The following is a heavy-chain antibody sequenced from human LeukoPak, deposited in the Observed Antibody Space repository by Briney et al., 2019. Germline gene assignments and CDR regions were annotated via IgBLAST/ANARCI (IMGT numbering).Heavy chain of an antibody. Sequence: SETLSLTCAVYGGSFSGYYWSWIRQPPGKGLEWIGEINHSGGTNYNPSLKSRVTISVDTSKNQFSLKLSSVTAADTAVYYCARRSYDFWSGYYSTYFDYWGQGTLVTVSS. J-gene: IGHJ4*02. CDR3: ARRSYDFWSGYYSTYFDY. CDR2: INHSGGT. CDR1: GGSFSGYY. V-gene: IGHV4-34*01. D-gene: IGHD3-3*01.